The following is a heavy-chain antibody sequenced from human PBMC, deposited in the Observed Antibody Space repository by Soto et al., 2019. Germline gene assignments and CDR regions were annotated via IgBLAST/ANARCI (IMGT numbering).Heavy chain of an antibody. J-gene: IGHJ6*02. CDR2: ISSTASTI. CDR3: ARAAGIMTRGFHGMDV. Sequence: EVQLVESGGGLVQPGGSLRLSCAASGFAFSDYEMNWVRQAPGKGLEWISYISSTASTIHYADPVKGRFTISRDNAKHSVYLHMNSLRAEDSAVYYCARAAGIMTRGFHGMDVWGQGTTVTVSS. V-gene: IGHV3-48*03. D-gene: IGHD3-10*01. CDR1: GFAFSDYE.